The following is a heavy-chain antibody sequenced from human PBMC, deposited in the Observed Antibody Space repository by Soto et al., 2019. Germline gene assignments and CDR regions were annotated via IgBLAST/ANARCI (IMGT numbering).Heavy chain of an antibody. J-gene: IGHJ4*02. V-gene: IGHV1-69*13. Sequence: SVKVSCKASGGTFSSYAISWVRQAPGQGLEWMGEIIPIFGTANYAQKFQGRVTITADESTSTAYMELSSLRSEDTAVYYCARARERSVEMATITVLDYWGQGTLVTVSS. CDR3: ARARERSVEMATITVLDY. CDR2: IIPIFGTA. CDR1: GGTFSSYA. D-gene: IGHD5-12*01.